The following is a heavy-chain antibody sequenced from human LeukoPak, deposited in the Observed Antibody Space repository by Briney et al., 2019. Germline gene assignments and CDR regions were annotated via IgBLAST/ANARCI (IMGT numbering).Heavy chain of an antibody. CDR2: VSSDGSNK. D-gene: IGHD5-12*01. J-gene: IGHJ4*02. CDR1: GFIFSRNA. Sequence: GGSLRLSCAASGFIFSRNAMHWVRQAPGKGLEWVAVVSSDGSNKFYADSVKGRFTISRDNSKNTLYLQMDSLRAEDTAVYYCGREGYQFDYWGQGTLVTVSS. CDR3: GREGYQFDY. V-gene: IGHV3-30*04.